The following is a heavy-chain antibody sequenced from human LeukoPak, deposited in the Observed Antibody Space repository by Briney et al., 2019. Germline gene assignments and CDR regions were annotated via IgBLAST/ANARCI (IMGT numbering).Heavy chain of an antibody. J-gene: IGHJ4*02. CDR3: ARRSDYGGNGNYFDY. V-gene: IGHV3-23*01. D-gene: IGHD4-23*01. CDR1: GFTFSIYG. Sequence: GGSLRLSCAASGFTFSIYGMSWVRQAPGNGLEWVSTISGRDSNTYYADSVEGRFIISRDNSRNTLYLQMNSLRAEDTAVYYCARRSDYGGNGNYFDYWGQGTPVTVSS. CDR2: ISGRDSNT.